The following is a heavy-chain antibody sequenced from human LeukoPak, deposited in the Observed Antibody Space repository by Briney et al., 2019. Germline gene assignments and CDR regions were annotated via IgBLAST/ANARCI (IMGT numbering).Heavy chain of an antibody. J-gene: IGHJ4*02. D-gene: IGHD3-22*01. Sequence: RGASVTVSCKASGYTFTSYDINWVRQAPGQGLEWMGWVNPNSANTGYAQKFQGRVTMTRNTSISTAYMELSSLRSEDTAVYYCARVASGSSGYYYPYWGPGTLVTVSS. CDR2: VNPNSANT. CDR1: GYTFTSYD. V-gene: IGHV1-8*01. CDR3: ARVASGSSGYYYPY.